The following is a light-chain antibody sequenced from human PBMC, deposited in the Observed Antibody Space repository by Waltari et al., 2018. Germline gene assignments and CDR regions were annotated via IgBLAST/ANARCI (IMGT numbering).Light chain of an antibody. V-gene: IGLV10-54*04. Sequence: QAGLTQPPSVSKGLSQTATLTCTGNSNNVGNKGAAWLQQHQGHPPKLLSYRNNNRPSGISERFSASRSGNTASLNITGLQPEDEADYYCSAWDSSLSAWVFGGGTKLTVL. CDR1: SNNVGNKG. CDR3: SAWDSSLSAWV. CDR2: RNN. J-gene: IGLJ3*02.